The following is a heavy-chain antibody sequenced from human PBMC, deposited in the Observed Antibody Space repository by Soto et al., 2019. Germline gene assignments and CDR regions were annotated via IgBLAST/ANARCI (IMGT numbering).Heavy chain of an antibody. CDR3: AKDPYGDYVGVDY. CDR1: GFTFDDYA. D-gene: IGHD4-17*01. J-gene: IGHJ4*02. V-gene: IGHV3-9*01. CDR2: ISWNSGSI. Sequence: GGSLRLSCAASGFTFDDYAMHWVRQAPGKGLEWVSGISWNSGSIGYADSVKGRFTISRDNAKNSLYLQMNSLRAEDTALYYCAKDPYGDYVGVDYCGQGTLVTVSS.